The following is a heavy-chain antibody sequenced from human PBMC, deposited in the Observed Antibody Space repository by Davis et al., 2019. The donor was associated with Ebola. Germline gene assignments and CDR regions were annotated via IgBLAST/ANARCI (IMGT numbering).Heavy chain of an antibody. CDR1: GYTFTSYY. CDR3: SSSVIVVPPHY. V-gene: IGHV1-46*03. CDR2: INPSGGST. D-gene: IGHD3-22*01. J-gene: IGHJ4*02. Sequence: ASVQVSCKASGYTFTSYYMHWVRQAPGQGLEWMGIINPSGGSTSYAQKFQGRVTMTRDTSTSTVYMELRSLRSEDTAVYYRSSSVIVVPPHYWDQGTLVTESS.